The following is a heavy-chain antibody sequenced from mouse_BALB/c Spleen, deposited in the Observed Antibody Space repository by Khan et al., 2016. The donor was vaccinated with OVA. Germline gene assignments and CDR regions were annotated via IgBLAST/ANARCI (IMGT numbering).Heavy chain of an antibody. CDR1: GYSLTSYA. Sequence: QVQLKESGPGLVAPSQSLSITCTVTGYSLTSYAIHWILQPPGKGLEWLGVIWAGGSTNYNSAFMSRLSFSTHNSKSHVFLKMNSLQTHDTDIYYCASNGEPDYFNYWGQGTTLTVSS. V-gene: IGHV2-9*02. J-gene: IGHJ2*01. CDR2: IWAGGST. CDR3: ASNGEPDYFNY.